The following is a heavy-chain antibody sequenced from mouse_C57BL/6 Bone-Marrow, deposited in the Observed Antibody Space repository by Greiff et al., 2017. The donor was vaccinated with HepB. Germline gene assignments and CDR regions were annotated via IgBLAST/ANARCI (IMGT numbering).Heavy chain of an antibody. CDR2: ISSGGSYT. CDR1: GFTFSSYG. Sequence: EVNLVESGGDLVKPGGSLKLSCAASGFTFSSYGMSWVRQTPDKRLEWVATISSGGSYTYYPDSVKGRFTISRDNAKNTLYLQMSSLKSEDTAMYYCARQEGGYDGYAMDYWGQGTSVTVSS. V-gene: IGHV5-6*01. CDR3: ARQEGGYDGYAMDY. D-gene: IGHD2-2*01. J-gene: IGHJ4*01.